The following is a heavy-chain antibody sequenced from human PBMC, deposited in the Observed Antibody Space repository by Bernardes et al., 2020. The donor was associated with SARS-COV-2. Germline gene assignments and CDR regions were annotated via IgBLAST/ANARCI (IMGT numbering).Heavy chain of an antibody. V-gene: IGHV3-9*01. D-gene: IGHD3-3*01. CDR1: GFSLDDYA. CDR2: ISWDSGTL. CDR3: AKDIHFGPKQWGHDAFDK. J-gene: IGHJ3*02. Sequence: GGSLRLSCAVSGFSLDDYAMHWVRQAPGKGLEWVSGISWDSGTLGYADSVKGRFTVSRDNAKNSLSLQMDSLRPEDTALYYCAKDIHFGPKQWGHDAFDKWGQGTMVTVSS.